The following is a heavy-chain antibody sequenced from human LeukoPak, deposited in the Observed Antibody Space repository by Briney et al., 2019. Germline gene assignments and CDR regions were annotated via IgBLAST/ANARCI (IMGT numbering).Heavy chain of an antibody. CDR3: ARDSTYYYDSSGYPPDY. CDR1: GFTFSSYG. V-gene: IGHV3-30*02. CDR2: IRYDGSNK. J-gene: IGHJ4*02. Sequence: GGSLRLSCAASGFTFSSYGMHWVRQAPDKGLEWVAFIRYDGSNKYYADSVKGRFTISRDNAKNSLYLQMNSLRAEDTAVYYCARDSTYYYDSSGYPPDYWGQGTLVTVSS. D-gene: IGHD3-22*01.